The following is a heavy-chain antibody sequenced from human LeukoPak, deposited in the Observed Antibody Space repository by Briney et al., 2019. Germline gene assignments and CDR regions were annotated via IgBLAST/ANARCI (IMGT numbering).Heavy chain of an antibody. V-gene: IGHV4-31*03. J-gene: IGHJ4*02. CDR2: IYYSGST. D-gene: IGHD3-10*01. CDR3: ARSVYYYGSGSYRTGVDS. Sequence: SETPSLTCTVSGGSISSGGYYWSWIRQHPGKGLEWIGYIYYSGSTYYNPSLKSRVTISVDTPKNQFSLKLSSVTAADTAVYYCARSVYYYGSGSYRTGVDSWGQGTLVTVSS. CDR1: GGSISSGGYY.